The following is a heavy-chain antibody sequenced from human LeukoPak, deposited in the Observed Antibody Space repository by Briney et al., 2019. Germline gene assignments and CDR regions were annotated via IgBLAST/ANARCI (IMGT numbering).Heavy chain of an antibody. CDR2: INHSGST. D-gene: IGHD5-12*01. CDR1: GGSISSSSYY. Sequence: SETLSLTCTVSGGSISSSSYYWGWIRQPPGKGLEWIGEINHSGSTNYNPSLKSRVTISVDTSKNQFSLKLSSVTAADTAVYYCARGGDVDIVATDWGQGTLVTVSS. V-gene: IGHV4-39*07. J-gene: IGHJ4*02. CDR3: ARGGDVDIVATD.